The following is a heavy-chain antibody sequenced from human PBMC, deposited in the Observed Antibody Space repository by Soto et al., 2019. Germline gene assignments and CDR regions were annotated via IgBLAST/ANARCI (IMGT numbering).Heavy chain of an antibody. CDR1: GFTFSSYG. CDR3: ARVGDYNWNYDYYYYMDV. Sequence: GGSLGLSCAAYGFTFSSYGMHWVRQAPGKGLEWVAVISYDGSNKYYADSVKGRFTISRDNAKNTLYLQMNSLRAEDTAVYYCARVGDYNWNYDYYYYMDVWGKGTTVTVSS. D-gene: IGHD1-20*01. V-gene: IGHV3-30*03. CDR2: ISYDGSNK. J-gene: IGHJ6*03.